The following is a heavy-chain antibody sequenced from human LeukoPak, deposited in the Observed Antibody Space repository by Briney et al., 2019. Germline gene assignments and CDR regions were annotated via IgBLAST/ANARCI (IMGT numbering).Heavy chain of an antibody. D-gene: IGHD6-13*01. V-gene: IGHV3-21*01. CDR1: GFTFSSYS. CDR2: IGSSSSYI. CDR3: ARDYSSSWYWFDP. J-gene: IGHJ5*02. Sequence: GGSLRLSCAASGFTFSSYSMNWVRQAPGKGLEWVSSIGSSSSYIYYADSVKGRFTISRDNAKNSLYLQMNSLRAEDTAVYYCARDYSSSWYWFDPWGQGTLVTVSS.